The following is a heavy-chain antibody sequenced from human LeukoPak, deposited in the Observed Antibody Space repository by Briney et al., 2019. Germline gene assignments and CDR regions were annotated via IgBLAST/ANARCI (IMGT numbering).Heavy chain of an antibody. J-gene: IGHJ5*02. V-gene: IGHV1-24*01. Sequence: ASVKVSCKVSGYTLTELSMHWVRQAPGKGLEWMGGFDPEDGETIYAQKLQGRVTMTTDTSTSTAYMELRSLRSDDTAVYYCARVPKRTIVVVPAARPAGLDPWGQGTLVTVSS. CDR1: GYTLTELS. D-gene: IGHD2-2*01. CDR3: ARVPKRTIVVVPAARPAGLDP. CDR2: FDPEDGET.